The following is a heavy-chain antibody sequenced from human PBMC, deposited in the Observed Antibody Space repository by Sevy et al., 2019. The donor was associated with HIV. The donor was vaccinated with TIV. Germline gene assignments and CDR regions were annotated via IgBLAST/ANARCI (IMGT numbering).Heavy chain of an antibody. CDR3: VRETTMLPRGAFDF. CDR2: ISFDGTDK. V-gene: IGHV3-30-3*01. D-gene: IGHD3-10*01. J-gene: IGHJ3*01. Sequence: GGFLRLSCAASGFTFSSYPMHWVRQAPGKGLEWVSFISFDGTDKYYADSVKDRFTITRDNSKNTLFLQMNSLRAEDTAFYYCVRETTMLPRGAFDFWGQGTMVTVSS. CDR1: GFTFSSYP.